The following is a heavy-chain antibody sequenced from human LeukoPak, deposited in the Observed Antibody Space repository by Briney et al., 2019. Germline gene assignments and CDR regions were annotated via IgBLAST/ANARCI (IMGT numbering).Heavy chain of an antibody. CDR2: IYYSGST. Sequence: PSQTLSLTCTVSGGSISSGGYYWSWIRQHPGGGLEWLGYIYYSGSTYYNPSLKSRVTISVDTSKNQFSLKLSSVTAADTAVYYCARDAGGYYNYWGQGTLVTVSS. J-gene: IGHJ4*02. CDR1: GGSISSGGYY. V-gene: IGHV4-31*03. CDR3: ARDAGGYYNY. D-gene: IGHD2-21*02.